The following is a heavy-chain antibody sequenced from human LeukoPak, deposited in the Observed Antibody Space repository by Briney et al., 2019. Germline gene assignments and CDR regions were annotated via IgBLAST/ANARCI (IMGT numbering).Heavy chain of an antibody. V-gene: IGHV4-34*01. D-gene: IGHD4-17*01. CDR1: GGSFSGYY. CDR2: INHSGST. Sequence: SETLSLTCAVYGGSFSGYYWSWIRQPPGKGLEWSGEINHSGSTNYNPSLKSRVTISVDTSKNQFSLKLSSVTAADTAVYYCARGQGTVTTRLGYFDLWGRGTLVTVSS. J-gene: IGHJ2*01. CDR3: ARGQGTVTTRLGYFDL.